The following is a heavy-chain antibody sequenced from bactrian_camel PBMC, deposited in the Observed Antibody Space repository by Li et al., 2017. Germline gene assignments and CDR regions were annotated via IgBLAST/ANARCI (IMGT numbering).Heavy chain of an antibody. J-gene: IGHJ6*01. CDR2: ISSTDDST. CDR1: GFTFHEND. CDR3: VTAYDSWPGFGY. V-gene: IGHV3S40*01. Sequence: VQLVESGGGLVQPGGSLRLSCAASGFTFHENDMSWVRQAPGKGLEWVSVISSTDDSTYYADSVRGRFTVSRDNAKNTVYLQMNSLKPEDTAVYYCVTAYDSWPGFGYWGQGTQVTVS. D-gene: IGHD4*01.